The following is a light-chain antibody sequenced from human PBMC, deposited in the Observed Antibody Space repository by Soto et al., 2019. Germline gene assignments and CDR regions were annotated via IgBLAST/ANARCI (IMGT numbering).Light chain of an antibody. J-gene: IGKJ3*01. CDR2: AAS. Sequence: DIQMTQSPSSLSASVGDSVTISFRASQNIMSYLNWVQQKPGKAPNLLIYAASSLPSGVPHRFRGSGSATDFTLTITSLPPAEFAAYYCQEAYSPPLSFGRGTKVDI. CDR1: QNIMSY. CDR3: QEAYSPPLS. V-gene: IGKV1-39*01.